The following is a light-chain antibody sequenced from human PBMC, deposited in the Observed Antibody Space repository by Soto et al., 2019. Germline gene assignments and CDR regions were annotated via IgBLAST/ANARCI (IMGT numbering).Light chain of an antibody. Sequence: DIRMTQSPSALSASVGDRVTITCRASQSISTYLEWFQQKPGKAPKLLIYGASTLQSGVPTRFSGSGSGTDFTLTISSLQPEDFATYYCQQSGEWPPGATFGQGTRLEIK. V-gene: IGKV1-39*01. CDR2: GAS. CDR3: QQSGEWPPGAT. J-gene: IGKJ5*01. CDR1: QSISTY.